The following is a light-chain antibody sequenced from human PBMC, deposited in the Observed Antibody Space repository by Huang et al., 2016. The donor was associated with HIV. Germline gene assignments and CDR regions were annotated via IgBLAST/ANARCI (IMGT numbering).Light chain of an antibody. CDR3: QQSYSALSS. Sequence: IQMTQSPTSLSASVGDRVSIACRASQSISTYLNWYQQKPGKAPKLLISSASTLHSCLPSRFSGSGSGTDFTLTIRGLQLDDFATYYCQQSYSALSSFGPGTRL. V-gene: IGKV1-39*01. CDR1: QSISTY. CDR2: SAS. J-gene: IGKJ5*01.